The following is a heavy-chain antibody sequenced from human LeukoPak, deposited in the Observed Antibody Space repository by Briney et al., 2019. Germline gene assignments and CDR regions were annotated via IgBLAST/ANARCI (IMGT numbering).Heavy chain of an antibody. J-gene: IGHJ2*01. CDR3: ASGFAGAPFDL. CDR1: GFTFSSYS. Sequence: GTSLRLSCAASGFTFSSYSMHWVREAPGKGLEWAAVLSTIGGREYYADSVKGRFTISRDTSKNTLYLQMDGLRVEDTALYYCASGFAGAPFDLWGRGTLVTVSS. D-gene: IGHD3-10*01. CDR2: LSTIGGRE. V-gene: IGHV3-30*04.